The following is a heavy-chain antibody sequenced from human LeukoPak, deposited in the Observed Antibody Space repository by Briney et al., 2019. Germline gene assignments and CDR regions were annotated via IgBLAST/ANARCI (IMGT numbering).Heavy chain of an antibody. D-gene: IGHD3-3*01. J-gene: IGHJ4*02. CDR2: ISNDGSRK. CDR1: GFTFSRHG. Sequence: GGSLRLSCAPSGFTFSRHGMHWVRQAPGKGLEWVATISNDGSRKYYVHSVEGRFTISRDNSKNTLYLQMDSLRAEDTAVYYCARDRAWNYFDYWGQGTLVTVSS. V-gene: IGHV3-30*03. CDR3: ARDRAWNYFDY.